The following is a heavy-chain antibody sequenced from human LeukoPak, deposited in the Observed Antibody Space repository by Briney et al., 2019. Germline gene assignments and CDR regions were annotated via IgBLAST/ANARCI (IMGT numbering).Heavy chain of an antibody. CDR2: ISSSGSTI. Sequence: GGSLRLSCAASGFTFSNYSMNWVRQAPGKGLEWVSYISSSGSTIYYADSVKGRFTISRDNAKNSLYLQMNSLRAEDTAVYYCARDYYGSGSYYGGYWGQGTLVTVSS. D-gene: IGHD3-10*01. J-gene: IGHJ4*02. CDR3: ARDYYGSGSYYGGY. CDR1: GFTFSNYS. V-gene: IGHV3-48*04.